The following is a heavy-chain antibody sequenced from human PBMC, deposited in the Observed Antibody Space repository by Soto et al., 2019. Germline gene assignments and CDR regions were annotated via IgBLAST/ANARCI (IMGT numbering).Heavy chain of an antibody. CDR1: GFTFDDYA. Sequence: EVQLVESGGGLVQPGRSLRLSCAASGFTFDDYAMHWVRQDPGKCLEWVSVISWNSGSIGYADSVKGRFTISRDNAKNSLYLQMNSLRAEDTALYYCAKEMAGRPNYGMDVCGQGTTVTVSS. CDR2: ISWNSGSI. V-gene: IGHV3-9*01. J-gene: IGHJ6*02. CDR3: AKEMAGRPNYGMDV. D-gene: IGHD6-6*01.